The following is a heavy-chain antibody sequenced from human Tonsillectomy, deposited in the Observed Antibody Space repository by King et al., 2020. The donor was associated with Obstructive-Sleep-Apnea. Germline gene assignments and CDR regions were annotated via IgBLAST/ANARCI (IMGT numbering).Heavy chain of an antibody. CDR2: IYHSGST. CDR3: ARADHYYDSSGYLLFDY. D-gene: IGHD3-22*01. V-gene: IGHV4-38-2*02. J-gene: IGHJ4*02. Sequence: VQLQESGPGLVKPSETLSLTCTVSGYSISSGYYWGWIRQPPGKGLEWIGSIYHSGSTYYNPSLKSRVTISVDTSKNQFSLKLSSVTAADTAVYYCARADHYYDSSGYLLFDYWGQGTLVTVSS. CDR1: GYSISSGYY.